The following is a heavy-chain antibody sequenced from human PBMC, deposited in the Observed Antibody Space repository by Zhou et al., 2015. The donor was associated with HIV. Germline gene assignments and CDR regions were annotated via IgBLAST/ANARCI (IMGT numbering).Heavy chain of an antibody. Sequence: QVQLVQSGAEVKKPGSSVKVSCKASGGTFSSYTISWVRQAPGQGLEWMGRIIPILGIANYAQKFQGRVTITADKSTSTAYMELSSLRSEDTAVYYCARDSQVVVAAIAYWGQGTLVTVSS. CDR3: ARDSQVVVAAIAY. CDR2: IIPILGIA. J-gene: IGHJ4*02. CDR1: GGTFSSYT. V-gene: IGHV1-69*08. D-gene: IGHD2-15*01.